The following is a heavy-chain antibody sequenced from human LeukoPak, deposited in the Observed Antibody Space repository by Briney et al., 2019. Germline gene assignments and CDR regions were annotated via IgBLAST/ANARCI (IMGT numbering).Heavy chain of an antibody. J-gene: IGHJ4*02. V-gene: IGHV3-23*01. Sequence: PGGSLRLSCAASGFTFSSYAMSWVRQAPGKGLEWVSAISGSGGTTYYADSVKGRFTISRDNSKNTLYLQMNSLRAEDTAVYYCAKETWYSSSWYYFDYWGQGTLVTVSS. D-gene: IGHD6-13*01. CDR2: ISGSGGTT. CDR3: AKETWYSSSWYYFDY. CDR1: GFTFSSYA.